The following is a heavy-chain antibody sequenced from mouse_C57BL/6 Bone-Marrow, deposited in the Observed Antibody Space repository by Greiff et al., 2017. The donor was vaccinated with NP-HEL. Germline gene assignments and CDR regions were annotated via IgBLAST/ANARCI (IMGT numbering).Heavy chain of an antibody. CDR1: GYTFTDYY. CDR3: AGEGYFDV. Sequence: EVQLQQSGPELVKPGASVKISCKASGYTFTDYYMNWVKQSHGKSLEWIGDINPNNGGTSYNQKFKGKATLTVDKSSSTAYMELRSLTSEDSAVYYCAGEGYFDVWGTGTTVTVSS. J-gene: IGHJ1*03. CDR2: INPNNGGT. V-gene: IGHV1-26*01.